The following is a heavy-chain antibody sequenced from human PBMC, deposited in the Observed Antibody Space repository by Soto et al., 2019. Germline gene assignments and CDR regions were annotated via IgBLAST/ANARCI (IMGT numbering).Heavy chain of an antibody. J-gene: IGHJ4*02. CDR3: ARDSSSSGAGTFDY. CDR2: IWYDGSNK. Sequence: GGSLRLSCAASGFTFSSYDMHWVRQAPGKGLEWVAVIWYDGSNKYYADSVKGRFTISRDNSKNTLYLQMNSLRAEDTAVYYCARDSSSSGAGTFDYWGQGTLVTVSS. CDR1: GFTFSSYD. D-gene: IGHD6-6*01. V-gene: IGHV3-33*01.